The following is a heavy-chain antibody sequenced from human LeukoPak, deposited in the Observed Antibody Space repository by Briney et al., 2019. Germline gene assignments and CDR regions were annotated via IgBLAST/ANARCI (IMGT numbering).Heavy chain of an antibody. CDR3: ARGLVVVPTAHFDY. J-gene: IGHJ4*02. CDR2: IWYDGSNK. D-gene: IGHD2-2*01. CDR1: GFTFSSYG. V-gene: IGHV3-33*01. Sequence: GGSLRLSCAASGFTFSSYGMHWVRQAPGKGLEWVAVIWYDGSNKYYADSVKGRFTISRDNSKNTLYLQMNSLRAEDTAVYYCARGLVVVPTAHFDYWGQGTLVTVSS.